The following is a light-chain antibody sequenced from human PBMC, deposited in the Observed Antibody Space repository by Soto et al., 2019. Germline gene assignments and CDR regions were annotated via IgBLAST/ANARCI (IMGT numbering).Light chain of an antibody. V-gene: IGLV2-11*01. Sequence: QSALTQPRSVSGSPGQSVTISCTGTSSDVGGYNYVSWYQQHPGKAPKLMIYDVSKRPSGVPDRFSGSKSGNTASLTISGLQAEDEAHYYCCSYAGSYLVFGTGTKLTVL. CDR2: DVS. CDR3: CSYAGSYLV. CDR1: SSDVGGYNY. J-gene: IGLJ1*01.